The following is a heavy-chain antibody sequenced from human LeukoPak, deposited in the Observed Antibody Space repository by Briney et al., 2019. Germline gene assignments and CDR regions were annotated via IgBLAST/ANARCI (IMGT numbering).Heavy chain of an antibody. CDR2: IRSETDGGTA. D-gene: IGHD1-20*01. V-gene: IGHV3-15*01. J-gene: IGHJ3*01. CDR1: GFTFTDAL. CDR3: ASYNSRNAFNF. Sequence: PGGSLRLSCAASGFTFTDALMSWLRQAPGKGLEWVGRIRSETDGGTADYAAPVKGRFSISRDDSKLMVYLQMNSLKTDDTAVYYCASYNSRNAFNFWGQGTLVTVSS.